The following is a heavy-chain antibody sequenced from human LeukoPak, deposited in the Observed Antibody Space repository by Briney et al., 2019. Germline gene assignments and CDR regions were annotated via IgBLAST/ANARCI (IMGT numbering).Heavy chain of an antibody. D-gene: IGHD6-13*01. V-gene: IGHV4-59*01. CDR1: GGSISSYY. CDR2: IYYSGST. CDR3: ARLVGSSRSRFDY. Sequence: PSETLSLTCTVSGGSISSYYWSWIRQPPGKALEWIGYIYYSGSTNYNPSLKNRVTISVDTSKNKFSLHLSSVTAADTALYYCARLVGSSRSRFDYWGQGTLVTVSS. J-gene: IGHJ4*02.